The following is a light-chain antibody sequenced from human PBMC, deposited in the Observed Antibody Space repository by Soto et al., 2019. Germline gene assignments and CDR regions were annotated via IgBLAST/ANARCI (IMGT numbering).Light chain of an antibody. V-gene: IGKV1-5*01. CDR2: AAS. J-gene: IGKJ4*01. Sequence: IQMTQSPSTLSASVGDRVTITYRAGQSIRSWLGWYQQKPGKAPKLLIYAASTLQSGVPSRFNGSGSGPEFTLTISSLQPEDFATYSCQQHNNYPCTFGGGTKVDI. CDR1: QSIRSW. CDR3: QQHNNYPCT.